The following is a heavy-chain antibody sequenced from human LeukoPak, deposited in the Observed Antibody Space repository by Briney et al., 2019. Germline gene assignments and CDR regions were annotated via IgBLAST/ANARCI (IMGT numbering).Heavy chain of an antibody. CDR1: GFTVSTYY. Sequence: GGSLRLSCAASGFTVSTYYMTWVRQAPGEGLECVSVIYSGGSAYYADSVKGRFTVSRDNSKNTLYLQMNSLRAEDTAMYYCARGLGYCTSTTCLLPFDYWGQGTLVTVSS. V-gene: IGHV3-53*01. D-gene: IGHD2-2*01. J-gene: IGHJ4*02. CDR3: ARGLGYCTSTTCLLPFDY. CDR2: IYSGGSA.